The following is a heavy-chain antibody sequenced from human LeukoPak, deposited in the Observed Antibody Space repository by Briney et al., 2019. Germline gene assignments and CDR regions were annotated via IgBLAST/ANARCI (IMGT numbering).Heavy chain of an antibody. V-gene: IGHV4-34*01. CDR3: ARVKWGFLEWATYCYCMDV. J-gene: IGHJ6*03. D-gene: IGHD3-3*01. CDR1: GGSFSDYD. CDR2: INHSGDT. Sequence: PSETLSLTCAVSGGSFSDYDWSGIRQSPEKGLERIGEINHSGDTNYNPSLKSRVTISVDTSKNQFSLKLSSVTAADTAVYFCARVKWGFLEWATYCYCMDVWGKGTTVTVSS.